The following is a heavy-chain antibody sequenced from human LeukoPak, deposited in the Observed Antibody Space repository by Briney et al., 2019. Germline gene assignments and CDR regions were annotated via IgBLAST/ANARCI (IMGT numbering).Heavy chain of an antibody. Sequence: SETLSLTCTVSGGSISSSSYYWGWIRQPPGKGLEWIGSIYYSGSTYYNPSLKSRVTISVDTSKNQFSLKLSSVTAADTAVYYCASRLPRLPLYFDYWGQGTLVTVSS. CDR1: GGSISSSSYY. CDR2: IYYSGST. V-gene: IGHV4-39*01. CDR3: ASRLPRLPLYFDY. D-gene: IGHD5-12*01. J-gene: IGHJ4*02.